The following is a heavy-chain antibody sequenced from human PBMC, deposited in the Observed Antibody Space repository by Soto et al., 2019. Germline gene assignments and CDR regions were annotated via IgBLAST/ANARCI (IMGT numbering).Heavy chain of an antibody. V-gene: IGHV3-9*01. D-gene: IGHD2-15*01. J-gene: IGHJ4*02. CDR2: ISWNSGSI. CDR1: GFTFDDYA. Sequence: GGSLRLSCAASGFTFDDYAMHWVRQAPGKGLEWVSGISWNSGSIGYADSVKGRFTISRDNAKNSLYLQMNSLRAEDTAVYYCAKFVEHVAARQIFDYWGQGTLVTVS. CDR3: AKFVEHVAARQIFDY.